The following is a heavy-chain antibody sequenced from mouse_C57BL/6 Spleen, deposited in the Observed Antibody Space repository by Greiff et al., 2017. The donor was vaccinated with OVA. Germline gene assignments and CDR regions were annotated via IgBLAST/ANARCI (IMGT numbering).Heavy chain of an antibody. CDR3: ARELGPYYYAMDY. CDR1: GFTFSDYG. Sequence: EVKLVESGGGLVKPGGSLKLSCAASGFTFSDYGMHWVRQAPEKGLEWVAYISSGSSTIYYADTVKGRFTISRDNAKNTLFLQMTSLRSEDTAMYYGARELGPYYYAMDYWGQGTSVTGSS. J-gene: IGHJ4*01. CDR2: ISSGSSTI. V-gene: IGHV5-17*01. D-gene: IGHD4-1*01.